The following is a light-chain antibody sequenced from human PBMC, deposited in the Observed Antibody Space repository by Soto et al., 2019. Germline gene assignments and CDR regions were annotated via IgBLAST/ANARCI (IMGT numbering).Light chain of an antibody. CDR1: STDIGDYNY. Sequence: VLTQPASVSGSPGQSITISCTGTSTDIGDYNYVSWYQHHPGKAPKLILYDVSNRPSGVSNRFSGSKSGNTASLTISGLQPEDEADYCCNSYSGSGTLYVFGTGTKVTVL. V-gene: IGLV2-14*01. CDR3: NSYSGSGTLYV. J-gene: IGLJ1*01. CDR2: DVS.